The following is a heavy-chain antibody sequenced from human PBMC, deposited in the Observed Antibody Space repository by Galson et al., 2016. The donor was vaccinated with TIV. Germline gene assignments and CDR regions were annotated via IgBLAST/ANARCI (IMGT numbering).Heavy chain of an antibody. Sequence: SLRLSCAASGFTFSKFPMSCVRQAPGKGLEWVSTISSSSDYRFYADSVKGRFTISRDNARNSLHLQINSLRVEDTAVYYCARDRDYYDSSSYSPDAFDMWGQGTMVTVSS. J-gene: IGHJ3*02. CDR1: GFTFSKFP. V-gene: IGHV3-21*01. CDR3: ARDRDYYDSSSYSPDAFDM. D-gene: IGHD3-22*01. CDR2: ISSSSDYR.